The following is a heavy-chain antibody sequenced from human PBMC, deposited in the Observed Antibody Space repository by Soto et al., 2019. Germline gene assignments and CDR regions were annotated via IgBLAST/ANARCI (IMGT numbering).Heavy chain of an antibody. Sequence: GGSLRLSCTASGFTFSSYAMGWVRQAPGKGLEWVSSISGIGHSTYYADSVKGRFTISRDNSKNTLHLQMNSLRAEDTAVYYCAKRIMSTIGHFDSWGQGTLVTVSS. D-gene: IGHD1-1*01. CDR2: ISGIGHST. J-gene: IGHJ4*02. V-gene: IGHV3-23*01. CDR3: AKRIMSTIGHFDS. CDR1: GFTFSSYA.